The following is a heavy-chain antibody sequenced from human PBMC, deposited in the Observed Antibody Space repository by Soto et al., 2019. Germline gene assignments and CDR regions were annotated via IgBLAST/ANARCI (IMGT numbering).Heavy chain of an antibody. V-gene: IGHV1-69*13. J-gene: IGHJ6*02. CDR1: GGTFSSYA. CDR2: IIPIFGTA. CDR3: ASSHARGVIWNVPNYYYYGMDV. D-gene: IGHD3-10*02. Sequence: GASVKVSCKASGGTFSSYAISWVRQAPGQGLEWMGGIIPIFGTANYAQKFQGRVTITADESTSTAYMELSSLRSEDTAVYYCASSHARGVIWNVPNYYYYGMDVWGQGTTVTVSS.